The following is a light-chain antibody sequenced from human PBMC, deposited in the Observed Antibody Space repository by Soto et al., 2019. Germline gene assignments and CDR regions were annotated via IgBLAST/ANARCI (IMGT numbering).Light chain of an antibody. CDR1: QRVSSNY. CDR2: GAS. J-gene: IGKJ1*01. V-gene: IGKV3-20*01. CDR3: QQYGGSPRT. Sequence: EIALTLSPAARSFSPGETATLSCRASQRVSSNYYAWCQQKPAQQPRRLIYGASSRGTGIPDRFSGSGSGTKVTLTISRIEPEDFAVYYCQQYGGSPRTFGQGTKVDIK.